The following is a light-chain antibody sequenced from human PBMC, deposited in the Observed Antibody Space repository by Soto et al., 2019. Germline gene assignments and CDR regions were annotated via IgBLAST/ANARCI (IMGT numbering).Light chain of an antibody. CDR3: QHLNSYPWT. J-gene: IGKJ1*01. Sequence: DILLTQSPSFLSASLGDRVTITCRASQGISPYLTWYQQKPGKAPKLLIYAASRLQSGVPSRFSGSGSGKEFTLTISGLQPEDFATYFFQHLNSYPWTFGQGTTVEVK. CDR2: AAS. CDR1: QGISPY. V-gene: IGKV1-9*01.